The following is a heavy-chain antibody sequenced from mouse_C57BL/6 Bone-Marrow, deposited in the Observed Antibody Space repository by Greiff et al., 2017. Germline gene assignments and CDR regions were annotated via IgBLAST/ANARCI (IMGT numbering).Heavy chain of an antibody. V-gene: IGHV1-74*01. J-gene: IGHJ3*01. CDR1: GYTFTSYW. CDR3: AKYYGSSYGFAY. CDR2: IHPSDSDT. Sequence: QVQLKQPGAELVKPGASVKVSCKASGYTFTSYWMHWVKQRPGQGLEWIGRIHPSDSDTNYNQKFKGKATLTVDKSSSTAYMQLSSLTSEDSAVYYCAKYYGSSYGFAYWGQGTLVTVSA. D-gene: IGHD1-1*01.